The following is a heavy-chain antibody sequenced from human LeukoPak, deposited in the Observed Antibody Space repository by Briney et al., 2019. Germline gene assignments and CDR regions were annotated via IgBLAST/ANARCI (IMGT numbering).Heavy chain of an antibody. J-gene: IGHJ4*02. D-gene: IGHD5-18*01. Sequence: SQTLSLTCTVSGGSISSGGYYWSWIRRHPGKGLEWIGYIYYSGSTYYNPSLKSRVTISVDTSKNQFSLKLSSVTAADTAVYYCARRGYSQTYFDYWGQGTLVTVSS. CDR1: GGSISSGGYY. CDR2: IYYSGST. V-gene: IGHV4-31*03. CDR3: ARRGYSQTYFDY.